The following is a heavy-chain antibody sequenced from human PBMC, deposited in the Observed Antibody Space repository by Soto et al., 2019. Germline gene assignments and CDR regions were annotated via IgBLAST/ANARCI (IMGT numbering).Heavy chain of an antibody. D-gene: IGHD5-12*01. Sequence: QVQLVQSGAEEKKPGASVKVSCKASGYTFTNYAMHWLRQAPGQGLEWMGWINAGNGNTKYSQKFQGRVTITRDTSASTAYMELSSLRSEDTAVYYCARVSGYYLPDYWGQGTLVTVSS. V-gene: IGHV1-3*05. CDR1: GYTFTNYA. CDR3: ARVSGYYLPDY. J-gene: IGHJ4*02. CDR2: INAGNGNT.